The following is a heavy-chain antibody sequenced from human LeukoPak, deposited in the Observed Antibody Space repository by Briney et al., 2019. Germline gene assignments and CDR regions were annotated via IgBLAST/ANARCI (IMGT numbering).Heavy chain of an antibody. CDR1: GGSLSGSY. CDR3: ARARRDSGYYKVDY. D-gene: IGHD3-3*01. Sequence: PSETLSLTCAVYGGSLSGSYWSWIRQPPGKGLEWIGEINHSGSANYNLSLKSRVTLSIDKSKNQFSLNVNSVTAADTAVYYCARARRDSGYYKVDYWGQGTLVTVSS. CDR2: INHSGSA. V-gene: IGHV4-34*01. J-gene: IGHJ4*02.